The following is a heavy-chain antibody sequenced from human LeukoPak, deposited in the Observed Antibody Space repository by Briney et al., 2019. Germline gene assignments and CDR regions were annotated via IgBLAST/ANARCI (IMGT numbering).Heavy chain of an antibody. V-gene: IGHV1-24*01. CDR1: GYTLTELS. CDR3: ARVSARVDTATPTGRIDY. J-gene: IGHJ4*02. CDR2: FDPEDGET. Sequence: ASVKVSCKVSGYTLTELSMHWVRQAPGKGLEWMGGFDPEDGETIYAQKFQGRVTMTEDTSTDTAYMELSSLRSEDTAVYYCARVSARVDTATPTGRIDYWGQGTLVTVSS. D-gene: IGHD5-18*01.